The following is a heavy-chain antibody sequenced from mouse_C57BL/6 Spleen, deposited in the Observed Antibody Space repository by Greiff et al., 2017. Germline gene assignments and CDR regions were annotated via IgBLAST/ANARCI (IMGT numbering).Heavy chain of an antibody. CDR3: ARKRGVTTVVGGYAMDY. J-gene: IGHJ4*01. D-gene: IGHD1-1*01. V-gene: IGHV2-2*01. Sequence: VQLQQSGPGLVQPSQSLSITCTVSGFSLTSYGVHWVRQSPGKGLEWLGEIWSGGSTDYNAAFISRRSISKDNSKSQVFFKMNSLQADDTDIYYCARKRGVTTVVGGYAMDYWGQGTSVTVSS. CDR2: IWSGGST. CDR1: GFSLTSYG.